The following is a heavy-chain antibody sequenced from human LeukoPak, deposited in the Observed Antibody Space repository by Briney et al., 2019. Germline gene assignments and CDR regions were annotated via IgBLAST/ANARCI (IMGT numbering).Heavy chain of an antibody. D-gene: IGHD3-22*01. V-gene: IGHV4-59*01. CDR2: IYYSGST. CDR1: GGSISSYY. CDR3: ARVNYYYDSSGYHLDYFDY. Sequence: SETLSLTCTVSGGSISSYYWSWIRQPLGKGLEWIGYIYYSGSTNYNPSLKSRVTISVDTSKNQFSLKLSSVTAADTAVYYCARVNYYYDSSGYHLDYFDYWGQGTLVTVSS. J-gene: IGHJ4*02.